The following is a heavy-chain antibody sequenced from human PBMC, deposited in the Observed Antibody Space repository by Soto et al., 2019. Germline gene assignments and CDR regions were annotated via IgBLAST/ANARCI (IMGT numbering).Heavy chain of an antibody. Sequence: QVQLVQSGAEVKKPGASVKVSCKASGYTFTSYAFHWVRQAPGQTLEWMGWIHAGKGKTKYSQKFQGRVTITRDTSASTAYMELSSLISEDTAVYYCARDEDYWGQGTLVTVSS. J-gene: IGHJ4*02. V-gene: IGHV1-3*01. CDR3: ARDEDY. CDR2: IHAGKGKT. CDR1: GYTFTSYA.